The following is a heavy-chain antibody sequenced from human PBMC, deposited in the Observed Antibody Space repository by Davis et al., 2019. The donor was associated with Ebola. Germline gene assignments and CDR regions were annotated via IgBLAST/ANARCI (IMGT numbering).Heavy chain of an antibody. CDR1: AFTFGAYA. V-gene: IGHV3-49*03. Sequence: GGSLRLSCTASAFTFGAYAMRWFRQAPGPGLEWVGFIRSKAYGGTTEYAASVKGRFTISRDDSKSIAYLQMNSLKTEDTAVYYCTRLRIAADYHPDQPDYWGQGSLVTVSS. J-gene: IGHJ4*02. CDR3: TRLRIAADYHPDQPDY. CDR2: IRSKAYGGTT. D-gene: IGHD6-13*01.